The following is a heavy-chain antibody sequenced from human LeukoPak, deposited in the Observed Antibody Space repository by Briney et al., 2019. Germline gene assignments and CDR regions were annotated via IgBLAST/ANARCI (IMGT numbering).Heavy chain of an antibody. D-gene: IGHD4/OR15-4a*01. CDR3: AKESGSPDSSGAWYFDL. Sequence: GGSLRLSCAASGFTFSSYAMSWVRQAPGKGLEWVSAISGSGGSTYYADSVKGRFTISRDNSKNTLYLQMNSLRAEDTAVYYCAKESGSPDSSGAWYFDLWGRGTLVTVSS. CDR2: ISGSGGST. J-gene: IGHJ2*01. V-gene: IGHV3-23*01. CDR1: GFTFSSYA.